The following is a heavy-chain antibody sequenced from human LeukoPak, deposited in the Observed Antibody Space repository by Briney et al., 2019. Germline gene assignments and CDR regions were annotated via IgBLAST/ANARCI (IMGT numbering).Heavy chain of an antibody. CDR2: ISYSGNT. J-gene: IGHJ5*02. Sequence: SETLSLTCTVSGGSITSTYSYWGWIRQSPGNGLEWVGSISYSGNTYYKPSLKSRVTISVDTSKNQFSLKLSSVTAADTAVYYCARQLGIAVAGTGVAWFDPWGQGTLVTVSS. V-gene: IGHV4-39*01. CDR3: ARQLGIAVAGTGVAWFDP. D-gene: IGHD6-19*01. CDR1: GGSITSTYSY.